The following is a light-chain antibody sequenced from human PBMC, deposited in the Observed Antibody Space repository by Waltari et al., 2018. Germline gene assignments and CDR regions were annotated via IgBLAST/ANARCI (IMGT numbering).Light chain of an antibody. CDR3: CSHASGASPFIR. J-gene: IGLJ2*01. Sequence: QSALTQPASVSGSPGQSIPISCTGPSVFVGGYNLVSWYQQRPGEPPRLILYEGNSRPSGVSDRFSGSGSGNTASLTISGLQAEDEADYHCCSHASGASPFIRFGGGTKLAVL. CDR2: EGN. CDR1: SVFVGGYNL. V-gene: IGLV2-23*01.